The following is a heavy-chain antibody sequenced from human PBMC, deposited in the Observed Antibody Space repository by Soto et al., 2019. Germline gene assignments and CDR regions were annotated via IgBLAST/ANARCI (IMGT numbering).Heavy chain of an antibody. CDR2: IYHSGST. Sequence: SETLSLTCGVSGGSISSSNCWSFVRQPPGKGLEWIGEIYHSGSTNYNPSLKSRVTISVDKSKNQFSLKLSSVTAADTAVYYCARDLAVAGTAFDYWGQGTLVTVS. D-gene: IGHD6-19*01. CDR1: GGSISSSNC. CDR3: ARDLAVAGTAFDY. V-gene: IGHV4-4*02. J-gene: IGHJ4*02.